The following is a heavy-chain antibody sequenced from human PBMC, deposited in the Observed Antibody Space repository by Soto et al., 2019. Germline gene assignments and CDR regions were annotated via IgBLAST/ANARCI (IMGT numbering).Heavy chain of an antibody. J-gene: IGHJ4*02. CDR3: ARGGWSNDN. CDR1: GGSISSHY. CDR2: IYYSGST. Sequence: SETLSLTCTVSGGSISSHYWSWIRQPPGQGLEWIGYIYYSGSTNYNPSLKSRVTISVDTSKSQFSLRLSSVTPADTAVYYCARGGWSNDNWGLGTLVTVSS. V-gene: IGHV4-59*11.